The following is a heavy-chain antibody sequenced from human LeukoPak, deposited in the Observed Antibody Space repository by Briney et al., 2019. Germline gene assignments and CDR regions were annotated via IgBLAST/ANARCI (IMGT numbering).Heavy chain of an antibody. CDR2: IYYSGST. D-gene: IGHD1-14*01. V-gene: IGHV4-59*01. Sequence: PSETLSLTCTVSGDSISNYYWSWIRQPPGKGLEWIGYIYYSGSTDYNPSLKSRVTISVDTSKNQFSLRLNSVTAADTAVYYCARYRNEALFAFDIWGQGTMVTVSS. CDR1: GDSISNYY. J-gene: IGHJ3*02. CDR3: ARYRNEALFAFDI.